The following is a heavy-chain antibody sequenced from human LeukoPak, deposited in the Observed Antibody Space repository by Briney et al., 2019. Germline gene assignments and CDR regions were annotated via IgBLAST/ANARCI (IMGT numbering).Heavy chain of an antibody. CDR1: GFTFSDYS. CDR2: ITSSSSYI. J-gene: IGHJ6*04. V-gene: IGHV3-21*01. D-gene: IGHD3-10*02. CDR3: AELGITMIGGV. Sequence: KTGGSLRLSCAASGFTFSDYSMNWVRQAPGRGLEWVSSITSSSSYIYYGDSVKGRFTISRDNAKNSLYLQMNSLRAEDTAVYYCAELGITMIGGVWGKGTTVTISS.